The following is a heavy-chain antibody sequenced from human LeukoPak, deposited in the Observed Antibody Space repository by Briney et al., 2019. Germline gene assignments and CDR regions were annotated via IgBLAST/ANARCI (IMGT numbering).Heavy chain of an antibody. D-gene: IGHD1-14*01. V-gene: IGHV3-74*01. CDR1: GFTFSSYW. CDR2: IKSAGSST. J-gene: IGHJ5*02. CDR3: ASGPTGFA. Sequence: GGSLRLSCAASGFTFSSYWMHWVRQGPGKGLEWVSRIKSAGSSTRYADSVKGRFTVSRDNAKNTLYLQMNSLRAEDTAVYFCASGPTGFAWGQGTLVTVSS.